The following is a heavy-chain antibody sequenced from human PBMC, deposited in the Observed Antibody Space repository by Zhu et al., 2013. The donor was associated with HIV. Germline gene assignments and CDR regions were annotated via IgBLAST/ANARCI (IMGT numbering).Heavy chain of an antibody. V-gene: IGHV1-24*01. CDR1: GVHLDSLG. J-gene: IGHJ6*02. Sequence: QVQLVQSGAVVKKPGSSVRVSCKASGVHLDSLGVSWVRQAPGKGLEWMGGFDPEDGETIYAQKFQGRVTMTEDTSTDTAYMELSSLRSEDTAVYYCARGPMTTVTTPYYYGMDVWGQGTTVTVSS. CDR3: ARGPMTTVTTPYYYGMDV. CDR2: FDPEDGET. D-gene: IGHD4-17*01.